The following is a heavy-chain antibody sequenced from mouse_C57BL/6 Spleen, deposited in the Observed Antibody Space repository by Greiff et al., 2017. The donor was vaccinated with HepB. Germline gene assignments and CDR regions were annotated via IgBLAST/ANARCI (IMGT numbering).Heavy chain of an antibody. CDR1: GFTFSDYG. D-gene: IGHD2-4*01. CDR3: ATLYDYDGDY. V-gene: IGHV5-17*01. J-gene: IGHJ2*01. CDR2: ISSDSSTI. Sequence: EVQRVESGGGLVKPGGSLKLSCAASGFTFSDYGMHWVRQAPEKGLEWVAYISSDSSTIYYADTVKGRFTISRDNAKNTLFMQKTSLRSEDTAMYYCATLYDYDGDYWGQGTTLTVSS.